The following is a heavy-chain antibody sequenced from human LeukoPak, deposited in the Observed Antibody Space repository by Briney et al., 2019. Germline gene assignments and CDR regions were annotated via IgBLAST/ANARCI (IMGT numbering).Heavy chain of an antibody. Sequence: GASVKVSCKASGYTFTGYYMHWVRQAPGQGLEWMGWINPNSGGTNYAQKLQGRVTMTTDTSTSTAYMELRSLRSDDTAVYYCARDRIGYCSSTSCYYYYYMDVWGKGTTVTVSS. D-gene: IGHD2-2*01. CDR1: GYTFTGYY. CDR3: ARDRIGYCSSTSCYYYYYMDV. CDR2: INPNSGGT. V-gene: IGHV1-2*02. J-gene: IGHJ6*03.